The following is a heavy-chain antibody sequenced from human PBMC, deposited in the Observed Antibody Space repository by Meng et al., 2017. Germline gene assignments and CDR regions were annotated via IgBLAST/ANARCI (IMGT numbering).Heavy chain of an antibody. D-gene: IGHD6-25*01. Sequence: QGLRGQSGAEVKKPGASVKVSCKPSGYNFPDYYIHWVRRAPGQGLEWMGRINPKSGDTHYAQKFQARVTMTGDTSISTAYMELSGLRSDDTAMYYCARDEDISAAGKLFGDYWGQGTLVTVSS. CDR3: ARDEDISAAGKLFGDY. V-gene: IGHV1-2*06. J-gene: IGHJ4*02. CDR1: GYNFPDYY. CDR2: INPKSGDT.